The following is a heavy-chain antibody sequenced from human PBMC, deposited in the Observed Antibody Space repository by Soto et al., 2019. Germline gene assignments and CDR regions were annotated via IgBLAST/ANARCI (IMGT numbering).Heavy chain of an antibody. D-gene: IGHD3-10*01. J-gene: IGHJ6*02. V-gene: IGHV1-69*12. CDR1: GGTFSSYA. CDR3: AREGGSGNYRYYAMDV. Sequence: QVQLVQSGAEVKKPGSSVKVSCKASGGTFSSYAISWVRQAPGQGLEWMGGIIPIFGTANYAQKFQGRVTITADEATNTAYRELSSLRSEDTAVYYCAREGGSGNYRYYAMDVWGQGTTVTVSS. CDR2: IIPIFGTA.